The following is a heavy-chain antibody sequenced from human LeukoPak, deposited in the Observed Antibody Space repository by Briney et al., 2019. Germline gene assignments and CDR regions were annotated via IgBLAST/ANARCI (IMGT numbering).Heavy chain of an antibody. Sequence: AQTKPLTCTGTASSSSRRKHYWGWIPQPTKKVLEWIGSIYHIGSTYYNPSLKSRVTISVDTYKNQFSLNLRSVTAADTAVYYCARMYSGSYYIVLNFESWGQGTLVTVSS. J-gene: IGHJ4*02. CDR3: ARMYSGSYYIVLNFES. D-gene: IGHD1-26*01. CDR2: IYHIGST. V-gene: IGHV4-39*01. CDR1: ASSSSRRKHY.